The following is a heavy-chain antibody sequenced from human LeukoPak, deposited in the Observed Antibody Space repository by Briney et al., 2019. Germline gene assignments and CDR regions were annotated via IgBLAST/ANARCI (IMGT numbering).Heavy chain of an antibody. CDR3: AKGGYCSNGLCCTDFDY. D-gene: IGHD2-8*01. Sequence: GGSLRLPCAASGFTFSSYGMHWVRQAPGKGLEWVAFIRYDGSNKYYADSVKGRFTISRDNSKNTLYLQMNSLRAEDTAVFYCAKGGYCSNGLCCTDFDYWGQGILVTVSS. CDR2: IRYDGSNK. CDR1: GFTFSSYG. J-gene: IGHJ4*02. V-gene: IGHV3-30*02.